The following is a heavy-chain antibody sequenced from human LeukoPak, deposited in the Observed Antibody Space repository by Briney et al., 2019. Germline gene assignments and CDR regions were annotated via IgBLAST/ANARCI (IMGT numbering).Heavy chain of an antibody. CDR1: GGSIRSGSHY. CDR2: MYHSGST. CDR3: APITMVRGVIRGY. Sequence: KPSETLSLTCTVSGGSIRSGSHYWGWIRQPPGKGLEWSGSMYHSGSTYYNPSLKSRATISVGTSKNQFSLKLSSVTAADTAVYYCAPITMVRGVIRGYWGQGTLVTVSS. J-gene: IGHJ4*02. V-gene: IGHV4-39*01. D-gene: IGHD3-10*01.